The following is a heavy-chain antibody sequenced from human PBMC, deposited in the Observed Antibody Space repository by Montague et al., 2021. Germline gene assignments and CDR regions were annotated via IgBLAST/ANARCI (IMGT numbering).Heavy chain of an antibody. V-gene: IGHV4-34*01. CDR3: ARARGYCSSTFCPEWFDP. CDR1: GVSLSGYY. D-gene: IGHD2-2*01. J-gene: IGHJ5*02. Sequence: SETLSLTCAVYGVSLSGYYWSWIRQSPGKGLQWIAEINHLGTTNYNPPLKSRVTVSVDTSKNQFSLRLNSVTAADTAVYYCARARGYCSSTFCPEWFDPWGQGTLVTISS. CDR2: INHLGTT.